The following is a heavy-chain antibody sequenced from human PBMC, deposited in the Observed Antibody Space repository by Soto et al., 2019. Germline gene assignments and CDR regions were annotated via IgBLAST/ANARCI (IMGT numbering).Heavy chain of an antibody. CDR1: GYTFTGYY. D-gene: IGHD3-9*01. Sequence: QVQLVQSGAEVKKPGASVKVSCKASGYTFTGYYMHWVRQAPGQGLEWMGWINPNSGGTNYAQKFQGWVTMTRDTSISTAYMELSRLRSDDTAVYYCARDGHPGGGYFDWLSLYYFDYWGQGTLVTVSS. J-gene: IGHJ4*02. CDR2: INPNSGGT. CDR3: ARDGHPGGGYFDWLSLYYFDY. V-gene: IGHV1-2*04.